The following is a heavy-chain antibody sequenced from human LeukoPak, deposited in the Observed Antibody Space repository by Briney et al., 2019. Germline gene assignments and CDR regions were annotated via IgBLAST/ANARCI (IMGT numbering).Heavy chain of an antibody. V-gene: IGHV4-59*11. J-gene: IGHJ4*02. D-gene: IGHD6-6*01. Sequence: SETLSLTCSVSIGSISTHYWSWIRQSPGKGLEWIGYVFYTGSTYYNPSLKSRVTLSVDTSKNQFSLKLTSVTAADTAVYYCARAHPAYSSSSGFDYWGQGTLVTVSS. CDR1: IGSISTHY. CDR3: ARAHPAYSSSSGFDY. CDR2: VFYTGST.